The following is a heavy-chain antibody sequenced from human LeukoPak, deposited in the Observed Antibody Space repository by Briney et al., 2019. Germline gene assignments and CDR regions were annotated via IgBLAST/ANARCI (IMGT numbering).Heavy chain of an antibody. CDR2: ISAYNGNT. CDR1: GGTFSSYA. V-gene: IGHV1-18*01. J-gene: IGHJ3*02. Sequence: WASVKVSCKASGGTFSSYAISWVRQAPGQGLEWMGWISAYNGNTNYAQKLQGRVTMTTDTSTSTAYMELRSLRSDDTAVYYCARGPSGSYFGYAFDIWGQGTMVTVSS. D-gene: IGHD1-26*01. CDR3: ARGPSGSYFGYAFDI.